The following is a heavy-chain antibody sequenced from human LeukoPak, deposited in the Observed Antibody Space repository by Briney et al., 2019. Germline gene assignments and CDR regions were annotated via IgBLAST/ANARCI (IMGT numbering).Heavy chain of an antibody. D-gene: IGHD3-9*01. CDR3: ARGGYDILTGYYYFDY. Sequence: SETLSLTCAVSGGSISSGGYSWSWIRQPPGKGLEWIGYIYHSGSTYYNPSLKSRVTISVDRSKNQFSLKLSSVTAADTAVYYCARGGYDILTGYYYFDYWGQGTLVAVSS. J-gene: IGHJ4*02. V-gene: IGHV4-30-2*01. CDR2: IYHSGST. CDR1: GGSISSGGYS.